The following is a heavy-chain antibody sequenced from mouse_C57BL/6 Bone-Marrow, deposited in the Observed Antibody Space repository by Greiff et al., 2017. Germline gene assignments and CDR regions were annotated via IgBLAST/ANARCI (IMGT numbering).Heavy chain of an antibody. D-gene: IGHD1-1*01. V-gene: IGHV1-82*01. CDR3: ARRGITTVVALYWYFDV. J-gene: IGHJ1*03. Sequence: VQLQESGPELVKPGASVKISCKASGYAFSSSWMNWVKQRPGKGLEWIGRIYPGDGDTNYNGKFKGKATLTADKSSSTAYMQLSSLTSEDSAVYFCARRGITTVVALYWYFDVWGTGTTVTVSS. CDR2: IYPGDGDT. CDR1: GYAFSSSW.